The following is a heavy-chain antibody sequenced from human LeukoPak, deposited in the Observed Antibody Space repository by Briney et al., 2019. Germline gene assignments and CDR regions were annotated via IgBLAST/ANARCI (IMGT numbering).Heavy chain of an antibody. J-gene: IGHJ6*03. CDR2: IYYSGST. V-gene: IGHV4-59*01. D-gene: IGHD6-13*01. CDR1: GGSISSYY. CDR3: ARAIAAAGRLYYYYYYYMDV. Sequence: SETLSLTCTVSGGSISSYYWSWIRQPPGKGLEWIGYIYYSGSTNYNPSLKSRVTISVDTSKNQFSLKLSSVTAADTAVYYCARAIAAAGRLYYYYYYYMDVWGKGTTVTVSS.